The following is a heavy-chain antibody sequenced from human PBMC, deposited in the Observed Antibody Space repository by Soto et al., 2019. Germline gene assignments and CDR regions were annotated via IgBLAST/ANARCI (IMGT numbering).Heavy chain of an antibody. D-gene: IGHD3-3*01. CDR2: IWYDGSNK. Sequence: GGSLRLSCAASGFTFSSYGMHWVRQAPGKGLEWVAVIWYDGSNKYYADSVKGRFTISRDNSKNTLYLQMNSLRAEDTAVHYCARGGYYDFWSGNYDAFDIWGQGTMVTVSS. CDR1: GFTFSSYG. J-gene: IGHJ3*02. V-gene: IGHV3-33*01. CDR3: ARGGYYDFWSGNYDAFDI.